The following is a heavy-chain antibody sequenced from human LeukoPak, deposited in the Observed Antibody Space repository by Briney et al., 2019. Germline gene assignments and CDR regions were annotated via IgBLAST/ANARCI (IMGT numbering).Heavy chain of an antibody. J-gene: IGHJ4*02. V-gene: IGHV3-23*01. CDR1: GFTFSSYA. D-gene: IGHD6-13*01. Sequence: GGSLRLSCAASGFTFSSYAMSWVRQAPGKGLEWVSAISGSGGSTYYADSVKGRFTISRDNSKNTLYLQMNSLRAEDTAVYYCAKGSLSSSWSDYFDYWGQGTLVTVSS. CDR2: ISGSGGST. CDR3: AKGSLSSSWSDYFDY.